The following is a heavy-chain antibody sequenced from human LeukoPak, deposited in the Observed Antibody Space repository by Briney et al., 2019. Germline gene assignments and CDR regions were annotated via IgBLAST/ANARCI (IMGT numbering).Heavy chain of an antibody. D-gene: IGHD2-2*03. CDR2: ISAYNGNT. J-gene: IGHJ4*02. CDR1: GYIFTSYG. CDR3: AREFGYCSSTSCYAPVY. Sequence: ASVKVSCKASGYIFTSYGISWVRQAPAQGLEGMGWISAYNGNTNYAQKLQGRVTMTTDTSTSTAYMELRSLRSDDTAVYYCAREFGYCSSTSCYAPVYWGQGTLVTVSS. V-gene: IGHV1-18*04.